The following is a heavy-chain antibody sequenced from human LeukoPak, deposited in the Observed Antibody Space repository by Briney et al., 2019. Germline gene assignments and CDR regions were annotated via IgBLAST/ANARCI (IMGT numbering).Heavy chain of an antibody. D-gene: IGHD6-19*01. Sequence: GESLKISCKSSGYSFTNYWIGWVRQMPGKGLEWMGTIYPDDSDTRYSPSFQGQVTISVDKSISTAYLQWSSLKASDTAMYYCAKLGAYTSSWYGFVDYWGQGTLITVSS. J-gene: IGHJ4*02. CDR2: IYPDDSDT. CDR3: AKLGAYTSSWYGFVDY. V-gene: IGHV5-51*01. CDR1: GYSFTNYW.